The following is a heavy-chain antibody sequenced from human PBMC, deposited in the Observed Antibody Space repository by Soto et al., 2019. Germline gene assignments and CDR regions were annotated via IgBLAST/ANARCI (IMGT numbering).Heavy chain of an antibody. J-gene: IGHJ6*02. CDR3: ARDQGSSIAAPLYGMDV. CDR2: INPNSGGT. D-gene: IGHD6-6*01. CDR1: GYTFTGYY. Sequence: ASVKVSCKASGYTFTGYYMHWVRQAPGQGLEWMGWINPNSGGTNYAQKFQGRVTMTRDTSISTAYMELSRLRSDDTAVYYCARDQGSSIAAPLYGMDVWGQGTTVTVSS. V-gene: IGHV1-2*02.